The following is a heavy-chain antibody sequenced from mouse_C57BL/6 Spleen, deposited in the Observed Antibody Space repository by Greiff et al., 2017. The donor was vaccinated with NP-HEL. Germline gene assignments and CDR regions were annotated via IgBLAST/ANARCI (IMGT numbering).Heavy chain of an antibody. J-gene: IGHJ2*01. CDR1: GYAFSSYW. Sequence: QVQLQQSGAELVKPGASVKISCKASGYAFSSYWMNWVKQRPGKGLEWIGQIYPGDGDTNYNGKFKGKATLTADKSSSTAYIQLSSLTSEDSAVYFCAPFITTVVATDWGQGTTLTVSS. D-gene: IGHD1-1*01. CDR2: IYPGDGDT. V-gene: IGHV1-80*01. CDR3: APFITTVVATD.